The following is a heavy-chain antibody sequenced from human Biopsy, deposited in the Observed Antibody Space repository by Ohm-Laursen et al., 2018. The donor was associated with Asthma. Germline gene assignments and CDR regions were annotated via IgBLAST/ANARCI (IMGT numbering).Heavy chain of an antibody. V-gene: IGHV1-18*01. CDR3: ARAVDYSHYYGIDV. CDR2: ISVYNGNT. Sequence: ASVKVSCKSSGYTFNSAGITWVRQAPGQGLEWMGWISVYNGNTKVAQKLQDIVTMITDTSTSTAYMELRSLRSDDTAVYFCARAVDYSHYYGIDVWGQGTTVTVS. CDR1: GYTFNSAG. D-gene: IGHD3-10*01. J-gene: IGHJ6*02.